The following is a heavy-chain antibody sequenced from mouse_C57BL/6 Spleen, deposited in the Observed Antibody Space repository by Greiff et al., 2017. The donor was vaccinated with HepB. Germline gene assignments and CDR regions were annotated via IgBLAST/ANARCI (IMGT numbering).Heavy chain of an antibody. CDR3: ARHGRSLGAFDY. CDR2: IYPGDGDT. CDR1: GYAFSSYW. D-gene: IGHD1-1*01. V-gene: IGHV1-80*01. J-gene: IGHJ2*01. Sequence: QVQLQQSGAELVKPGASVKISCKASGYAFSSYWMNWVKQRPGKGLEWIGQIYPGDGDTNYNGKFKGKATLTADKSSSTAYMQLSSLTSEDSAVYFCARHGRSLGAFDYWGQGTTLTVSS.